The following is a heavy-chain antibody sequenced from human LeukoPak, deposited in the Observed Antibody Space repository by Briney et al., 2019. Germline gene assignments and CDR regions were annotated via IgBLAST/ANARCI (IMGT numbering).Heavy chain of an antibody. Sequence: GGSLRLSCAASGFTFSSYWMSWVRQAPGKGLEWVAKIKQDGSEKYYVDSVKGRFTISRDNARNSLYLQMNSLRAEDTAVYYCARERVISSSFDYWGQGTLVTVSS. CDR1: GFTFSSYW. V-gene: IGHV3-7*01. CDR2: IKQDGSEK. D-gene: IGHD6-6*01. J-gene: IGHJ4*02. CDR3: ARERVISSSFDY.